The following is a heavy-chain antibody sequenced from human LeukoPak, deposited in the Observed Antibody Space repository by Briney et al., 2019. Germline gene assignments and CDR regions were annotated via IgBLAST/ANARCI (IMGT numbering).Heavy chain of an antibody. Sequence: SETLSLTCAVYVDSFSDHYWTWIRQPPGKGLEWIGEIHHSASTNYRLSLKSRVSISVDRSKNQFSLKLTSVTAADTAVYYCARSPATSWSNFDYWGQGTLVTVSS. CDR1: VDSFSDHY. CDR3: ARSPATSWSNFDY. V-gene: IGHV4-34*01. J-gene: IGHJ4*02. D-gene: IGHD2-2*01. CDR2: IHHSAST.